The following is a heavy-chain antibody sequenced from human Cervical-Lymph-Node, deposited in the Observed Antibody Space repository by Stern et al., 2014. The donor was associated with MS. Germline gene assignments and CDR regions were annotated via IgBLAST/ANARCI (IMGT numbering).Heavy chain of an antibody. CDR1: GYTFTSYY. J-gene: IGHJ1*01. CDR3: ARADYYDSSGYYYAAEYFQH. D-gene: IGHD3-22*01. CDR2: INPSGGST. V-gene: IGHV1-46*01. Sequence: QVQLGQSGAEVKKPGASVKVSCKASGYTFTSYYMHWVRQAPGQGLEWMGIINPSGGSTSYAQKFQGRVTMTRDTSTSTVYMELSSLRSEDTAVYYCARADYYDSSGYYYAAEYFQHWGQGTLVTVSS.